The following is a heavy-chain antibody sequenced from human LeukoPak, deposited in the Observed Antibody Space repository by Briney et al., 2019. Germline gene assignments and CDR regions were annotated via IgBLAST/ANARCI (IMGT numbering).Heavy chain of an antibody. Sequence: GGSLRLSCAAPGFTFTSYWMSWVRQAPGKGLEWVANIKQDGSDKYYVDSVKGRFIISRDNAKTSLFLQMNGLRAEDTAVYYCARHNRWGFDYWGQGTLVTVSS. V-gene: IGHV3-7*01. D-gene: IGHD3-16*01. J-gene: IGHJ4*02. CDR1: GFTFTSYW. CDR2: IKQDGSDK. CDR3: ARHNRWGFDY.